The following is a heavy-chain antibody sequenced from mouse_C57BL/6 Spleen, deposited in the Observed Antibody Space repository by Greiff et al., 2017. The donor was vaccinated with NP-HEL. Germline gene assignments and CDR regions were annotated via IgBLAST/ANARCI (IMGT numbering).Heavy chain of an antibody. CDR1: GFTFSSYG. CDR2: ISSGGSYT. Sequence: EVHLVESGGDLVKPGGSLKLSCAASGFTFSSYGMSWVRQTPDKRLEWVATISSGGSYTYYPDSVKGRFTISRDNAKNTLYLQMSSLKSEDTAMYYCASKDYFDYWGQGTTLTVSS. J-gene: IGHJ2*01. CDR3: ASKDYFDY. V-gene: IGHV5-6*01.